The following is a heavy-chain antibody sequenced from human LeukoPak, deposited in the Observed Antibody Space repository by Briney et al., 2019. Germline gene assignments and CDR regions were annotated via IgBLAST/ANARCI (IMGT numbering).Heavy chain of an antibody. CDR3: ARRGPPRTLLRGVKSGWFDP. Sequence: PSETLSLTCSVSGGSISGYYWSWIRQPPGKGLEWIGYIHYSGSTHYNPSLKSRVTISVDTSKNQFSLKLSSVTAADTAVYYCARRGPPRTLLRGVKSGWFDPWGQGTLVTVSS. J-gene: IGHJ5*02. D-gene: IGHD3-10*01. CDR2: IHYSGST. V-gene: IGHV4-59*12. CDR1: GGSISGYY.